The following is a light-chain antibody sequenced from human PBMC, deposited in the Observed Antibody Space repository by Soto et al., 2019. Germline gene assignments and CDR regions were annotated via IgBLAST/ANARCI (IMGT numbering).Light chain of an antibody. Sequence: EIVLARSPGTLPLSPGERATLSCRASQTLTSNSLAWYQQKPGQAPRLLIYGAFTRATGIPARFSGSWSGTEFTLTIYSLQSEDFAVYYCQQYNNWPRTFGQGTKLDI. J-gene: IGKJ1*01. CDR3: QQYNNWPRT. CDR1: QTLTSN. CDR2: GAF. V-gene: IGKV3-15*01.